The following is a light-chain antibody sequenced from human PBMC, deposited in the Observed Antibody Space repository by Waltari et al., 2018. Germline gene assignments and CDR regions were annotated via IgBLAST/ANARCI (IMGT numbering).Light chain of an antibody. CDR2: EVS. V-gene: IGLV2-23*02. CDR1: SSDVGSYNL. J-gene: IGLJ1*01. Sequence: QSALTQPASVSGSPGQSITISCTGTSSDVGSYNLVSWYQQHPGKAPKLMIYEVSKRPSGVSNRFSGSKSGNTASLTISGLQAEDEADYYCCSYAGSSTFGVSYVFGTGTKVTVL. CDR3: CSYAGSSTFGVSYV.